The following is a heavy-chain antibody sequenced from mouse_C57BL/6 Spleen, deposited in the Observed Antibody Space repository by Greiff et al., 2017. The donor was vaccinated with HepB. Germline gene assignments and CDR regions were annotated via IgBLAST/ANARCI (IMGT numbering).Heavy chain of an antibody. CDR1: GYTFTSYW. CDR3: AKITTVVATFHWYFDV. CDR2: IDPSDSYT. Sequence: QVQLQQPGAELVRPGTSVKLSCKASGYTFTSYWMHWVKQRPGQGLEWIGVIDPSDSYTNYNQKFKGKATLTVDTSSSTAYMQLSSLTSEDSAVYYGAKITTVVATFHWYFDVWGTGTTVTVSS. J-gene: IGHJ1*03. D-gene: IGHD1-1*01. V-gene: IGHV1-59*01.